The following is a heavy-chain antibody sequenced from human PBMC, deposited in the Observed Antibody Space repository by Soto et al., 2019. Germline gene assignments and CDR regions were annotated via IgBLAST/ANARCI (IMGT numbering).Heavy chain of an antibody. D-gene: IGHD2-2*01. Sequence: PVKVSCKASGGTFSSYAISWVRQAPGQGLEWMGGIIPIFGTANYAQKFQGRVTITADESTSTAYMELSSLRSEDTAVYYCARDLVXIVVVPAAMGYYYGMDVWGQGTTVTVSS. J-gene: IGHJ6*02. CDR3: ARDLVXIVVVPAAMGYYYGMDV. CDR1: GGTFSSYA. V-gene: IGHV1-69*01. CDR2: IIPIFGTA.